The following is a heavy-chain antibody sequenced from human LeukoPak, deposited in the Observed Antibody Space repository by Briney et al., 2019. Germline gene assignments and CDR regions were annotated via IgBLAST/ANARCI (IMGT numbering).Heavy chain of an antibody. CDR1: GGSLSSHY. D-gene: IGHD2-2*01. V-gene: IGHV4-59*11. CDR2: IHDTGST. J-gene: IGHJ4*02. CDR3: ARFSSGCSTSSCYLTY. Sequence: SETLSLTCSVSGGSLSSHYWSWIRQPPGKGLELIGHIHDTGSTFYNPSLRGRVTISLDTSNNQFSLKLTSMTAADTAVYYCARFSSGCSTSSCYLTYWGQGTPVTVS.